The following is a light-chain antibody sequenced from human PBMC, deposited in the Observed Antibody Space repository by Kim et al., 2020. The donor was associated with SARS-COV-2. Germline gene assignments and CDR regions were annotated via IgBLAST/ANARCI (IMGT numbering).Light chain of an antibody. CDR2: TNN. CDR3: AAWDDSLNGWV. CDR1: NSNIGSNT. Sequence: QSVLTQPPSASETPGQRVTISCSGSNSNIGSNTVNWYQQLPGTAPKLLIYTNNQRPSGVPDRFSGSKSGSSASLAISGLQSEDEADYYCAAWDDSLNGWVFGGGTQLTVL. J-gene: IGLJ3*02. V-gene: IGLV1-44*01.